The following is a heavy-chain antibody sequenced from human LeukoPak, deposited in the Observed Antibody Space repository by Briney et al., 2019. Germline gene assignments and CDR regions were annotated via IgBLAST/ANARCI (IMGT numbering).Heavy chain of an antibody. V-gene: IGHV4-34*01. D-gene: IGHD6-13*01. CDR2: INRSGST. J-gene: IGHJ5*02. Sequence: SETLSLTCAVYGGSFSGYYWSRIRQPPGKGLEWIGEINRSGSTNYNPSLKSRVTISVDTSKNQFSLKLSSVTAADTAVYYCARRGSSWYFHWFDPWGQGTLVTVSS. CDR3: ARRGSSWYFHWFDP. CDR1: GGSFSGYY.